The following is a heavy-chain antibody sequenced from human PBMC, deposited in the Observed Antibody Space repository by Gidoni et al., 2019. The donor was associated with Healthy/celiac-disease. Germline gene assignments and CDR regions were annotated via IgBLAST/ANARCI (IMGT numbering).Heavy chain of an antibody. D-gene: IGHD4-17*01. V-gene: IGHV3-21*01. Sequence: EVQLVESGGGLVTPAGSLSLSCAASGLTFSSYRMNWVRQAPGKGLEWVSSISSSSSYIYYADSVKGRYTISRDNAKNSLYLQMNSRRAEDTAVYYCARAMTTVTKGYFQHWGQGTLVTVSS. CDR3: ARAMTTVTKGYFQH. CDR1: GLTFSSYR. CDR2: ISSSSSYI. J-gene: IGHJ1*01.